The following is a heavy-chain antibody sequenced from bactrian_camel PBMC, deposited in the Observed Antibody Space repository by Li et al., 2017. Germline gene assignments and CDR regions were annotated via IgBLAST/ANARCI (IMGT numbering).Heavy chain of an antibody. V-gene: IGHV3S40*01. CDR2: IAVRGGNT. D-gene: IGHD3*01. CDR3: AVRSIGGMRYGLRANEYMY. CDR1: GDTSTIQY. J-gene: IGHJ4*01. Sequence: VQLVESGGDSVEAGGSLGLSCRASGDTSTIQYVGWFKHNGGPAREGVAAIAVRGGNTWYADSVKGRFTITQGKSDNMVYLQMNSLKPEDTANYRCAVRSIGGMRYGLRANEYMYWGQGTQVTVS.